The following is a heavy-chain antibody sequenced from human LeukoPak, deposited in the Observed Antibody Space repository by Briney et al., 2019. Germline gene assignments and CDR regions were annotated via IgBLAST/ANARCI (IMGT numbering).Heavy chain of an antibody. V-gene: IGHV3-7*05. CDR1: GFTFSYFW. CDR2: INLDGTER. CDR3: ARDNVGATPFDY. Sequence: RGSLTLSCAASGFTFSYFWMSWVRQAPGKGLEWVANINLDGTERHYVDSVKGRFTISRDNARKSLYLQMNSLRDEDTAVYYCARDNVGATPFDYWGQGTLFTVSS. J-gene: IGHJ4*02. D-gene: IGHD1-26*01.